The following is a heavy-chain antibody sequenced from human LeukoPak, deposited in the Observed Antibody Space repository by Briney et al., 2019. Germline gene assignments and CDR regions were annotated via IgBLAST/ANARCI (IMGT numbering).Heavy chain of an antibody. J-gene: IGHJ6*02. V-gene: IGHV3-21*01. CDR3: ARDGWVVATITRYYYYGMDV. CDR1: GFTFSSYS. D-gene: IGHD5-12*01. Sequence: GGSLRLSCAASGFTFSSYSMNWVRQAPGKGLEWVSSISSSSSYIYYADSVKGRFTISRDNGKNSLYVQMNRLRAEDTAVYYCARDGWVVATITRYYYYGMDVWGQGTTVTVSS. CDR2: ISSSSSYI.